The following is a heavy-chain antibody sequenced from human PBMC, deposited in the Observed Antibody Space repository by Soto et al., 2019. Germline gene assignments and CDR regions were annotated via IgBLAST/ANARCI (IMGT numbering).Heavy chain of an antibody. D-gene: IGHD3-22*01. CDR2: IYYTGTT. J-gene: IGHJ3*01. CDR3: ARHEYVSSSYDLLDV. V-gene: IGHV4-39*01. Sequence: SETLSLTCSVSGGSVTNINYFWARIRQSPGKGLEWIANIYYTGTTFYNPSLRSRVSMTIDASKNRFSLNLSSVTASDTALYYCARHEYVSSSYDLLDVWGRGTMVTVS. CDR1: GGSVTNINYF.